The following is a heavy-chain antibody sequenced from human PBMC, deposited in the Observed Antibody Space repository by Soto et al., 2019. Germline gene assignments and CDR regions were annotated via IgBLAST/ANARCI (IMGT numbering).Heavy chain of an antibody. CDR1: GHSISSGYY. CDR3: ARARYNWNYRYYYYGMDV. Sequence: PSETLSLTCAVSGHSISSGYYWGWIRQPRGKGLEWIGSIYQSGSGNVNPSLKSRVTISVDTSKNQFSLKLSSVTAADTAVYYCARARYNWNYRYYYYGMDVWGQGTTVTVSS. D-gene: IGHD1-7*01. CDR2: IYQSGSG. V-gene: IGHV4-38-2*01. J-gene: IGHJ6*02.